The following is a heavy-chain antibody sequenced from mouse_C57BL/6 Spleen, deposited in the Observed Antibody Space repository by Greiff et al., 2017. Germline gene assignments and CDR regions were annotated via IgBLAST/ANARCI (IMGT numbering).Heavy chain of an antibody. Sequence: QVQLQQSGAELVRPGASVTLSCKASGYTFTDYEMHWVKQTPVHGLEWIGAIDPETGGTAYNQKFKGKAILTADKSSSTAYMELRSLTSEDSAVYYCTREDYDGYYYAMDYWGQGTSVTVSS. CDR1: GYTFTDYE. V-gene: IGHV1-15*01. CDR3: TREDYDGYYYAMDY. J-gene: IGHJ4*01. CDR2: IDPETGGT. D-gene: IGHD2-4*01.